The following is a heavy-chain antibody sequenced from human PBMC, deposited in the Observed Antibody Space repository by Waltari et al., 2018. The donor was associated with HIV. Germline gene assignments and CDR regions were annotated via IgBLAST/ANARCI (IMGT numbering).Heavy chain of an antibody. CDR3: ARVWVVPAGFDP. J-gene: IGHJ5*02. D-gene: IGHD2-2*01. CDR2: IQHSGST. V-gene: IGHV4-34*01. Sequence: QVQLQQWGAGLLKPSETLSLTCAVHGGSFSGSYWSWIRQPPGKGLGWVGEIQHSGSTSDNPSLKRRFTIAVDTSKNLFARKLSSVIAADTAVYYCARVWVVPAGFDPWGQGALVTVSS. CDR1: GGSFSGSY.